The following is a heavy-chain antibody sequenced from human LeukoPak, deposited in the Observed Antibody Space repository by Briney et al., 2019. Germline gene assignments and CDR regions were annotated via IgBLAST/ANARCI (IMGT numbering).Heavy chain of an antibody. D-gene: IGHD3-3*02. CDR3: ARGNPNLASPSA. Sequence: ETLSLTCTVSGGSISPYYWNWIRQPPGKGLEWVSVIYSGGSTYYADSVKGRFTISRDNSKNTLYLQMNSLRAEDTAVYYCARGNPNLASPSAWGQGTLVTVSS. V-gene: IGHV3-53*01. CDR2: IYSGGST. J-gene: IGHJ5*02. CDR1: GGSISPYY.